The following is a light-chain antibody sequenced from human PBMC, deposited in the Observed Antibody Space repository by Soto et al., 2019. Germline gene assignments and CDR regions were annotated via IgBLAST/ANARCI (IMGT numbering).Light chain of an antibody. CDR2: EVS. CDR1: SSDVGSYNV. J-gene: IGLJ1*01. V-gene: IGLV2-23*02. Sequence: QPVLTQPASVSGSPGQSITISCTGTSSDVGSYNVVSWYQQHPGKAPKLLIYEVSKRPSGVSDRFSGSKSGNTASLTISGLQAEDEADYHCCSCAGSSSAYVFGTGTKLTVL. CDR3: CSCAGSSSAYV.